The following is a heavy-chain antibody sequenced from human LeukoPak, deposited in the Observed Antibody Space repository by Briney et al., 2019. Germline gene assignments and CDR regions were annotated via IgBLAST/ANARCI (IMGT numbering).Heavy chain of an antibody. J-gene: IGHJ5*02. CDR2: IIPIFGTA. CDR1: GGTFSSYA. V-gene: IGHV1-69*13. Sequence: ASVKVSCKASGGTFSSYAISWVRQAPGQGLEWMGGIIPIFGTANYAQKFQGRVTITADESTSTAYMELSRLRSEDTAVYYCAGFYDSSGFGWPTFDPWGQGTLVTVSS. CDR3: AGFYDSSGFGWPTFDP. D-gene: IGHD3-22*01.